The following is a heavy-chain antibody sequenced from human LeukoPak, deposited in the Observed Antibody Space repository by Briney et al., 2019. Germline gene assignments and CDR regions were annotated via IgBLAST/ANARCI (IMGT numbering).Heavy chain of an antibody. CDR1: GFTFDDYA. Sequence: GGSLRLSCAASGFTFDDYAMHWVRHAPGKGLEWVSGISWNSGSIGYADSVKGRFTISRDNAKNSLYLQMNSLRAEGTALYYCAKPRRSFYYYYGMDVWGQGTTVTVSS. CDR3: AKPRRSFYYYYGMDV. V-gene: IGHV3-9*01. CDR2: ISWNSGSI. J-gene: IGHJ6*02.